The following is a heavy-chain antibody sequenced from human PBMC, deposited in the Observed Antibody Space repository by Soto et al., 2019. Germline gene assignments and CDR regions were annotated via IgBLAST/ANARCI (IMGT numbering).Heavy chain of an antibody. CDR2: ISHDGSNE. V-gene: IGHV3-30*18. Sequence: GGSLRLSCVGPGFTFSAYGMHWVRQAPGKGLEWVAVISHDGSNEYYADSVKGRCTISRDNSKNTVNLQMNSLRADDTAVYYCAKDLRNFYYYGMDVWGRGTTVTVSS. D-gene: IGHD4-17*01. CDR1: GFTFSAYG. CDR3: AKDLRNFYYYGMDV. J-gene: IGHJ6*02.